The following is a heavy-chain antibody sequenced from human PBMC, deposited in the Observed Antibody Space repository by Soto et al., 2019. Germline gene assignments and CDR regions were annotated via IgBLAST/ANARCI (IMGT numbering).Heavy chain of an antibody. CDR2: ISAYNGNT. D-gene: IGHD6-13*01. J-gene: IGHJ4*02. CDR3: ARDLRPLTIYSSSWSN. CDR1: GYTFTSYG. Sequence: QVQLVQSGAEVKKPGASVKVSCKASGYTFTSYGISWVRQAPGQGLEWMGWISAYNGNTNYAQKLQGRVTMTTDTSTTTAYMELMSLRSDDTAVYYCARDLRPLTIYSSSWSNWGQGTLVTVSS. V-gene: IGHV1-18*04.